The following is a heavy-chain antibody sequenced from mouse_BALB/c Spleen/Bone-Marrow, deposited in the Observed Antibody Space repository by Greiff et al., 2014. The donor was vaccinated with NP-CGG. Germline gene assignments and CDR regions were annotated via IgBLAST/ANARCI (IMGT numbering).Heavy chain of an antibody. CDR1: GYTLTDYA. V-gene: IGHV1S137*01. CDR2: IGTYYGDA. CDR3: AREGPWFAF. Sequence: VQLQQSGAELVRPGVSVKISCKGSGYTLTDYAMHWVKQSHAKSLEWIGVIGTYYGDATYNQKFKTKATMTVDKSSSTAYMELARLTSEDSALYYCAREGPWFAFWGQGTLVTVSA. J-gene: IGHJ3*01.